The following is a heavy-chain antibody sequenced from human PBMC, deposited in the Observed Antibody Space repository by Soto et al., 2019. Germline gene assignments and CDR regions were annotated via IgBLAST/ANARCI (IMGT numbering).Heavy chain of an antibody. V-gene: IGHV5-51*01. CDR2: IYPGDSDT. J-gene: IGHJ4*02. CDR3: ARHEGYYGSPAAGLFDY. CDR1: GYSFTSYW. D-gene: IGHD3-10*01. Sequence: PGESLKISCKGSGYSFTSYWIVWVLQMPGKGLEWMGIIYPGDSDTRYSPSFQGQVTISADKSISTACLQWSSLKASDTAMYYCARHEGYYGSPAAGLFDYWGQGTLVTVSS.